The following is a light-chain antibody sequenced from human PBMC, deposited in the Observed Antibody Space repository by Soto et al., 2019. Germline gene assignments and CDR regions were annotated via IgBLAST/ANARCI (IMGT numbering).Light chain of an antibody. V-gene: IGLV2-14*01. CDR3: SSYTSDSSDV. CDR1: SSDVGLYDY. CDR2: AVS. J-gene: IGLJ1*01. Sequence: QSALTQPASVSGSPGQSITISCTGTSSDVGLYDYVSWYQQHPGKAPQLMIYAVSNRPSGVSNRFSASKSGHTASLFISGLQAEDEAHYYCSSYTSDSSDVFGFGPKVAV.